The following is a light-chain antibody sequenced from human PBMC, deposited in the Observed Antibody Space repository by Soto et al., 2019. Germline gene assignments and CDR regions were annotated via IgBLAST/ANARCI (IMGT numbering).Light chain of an antibody. CDR3: QQYYSTPIT. J-gene: IGKJ5*01. CDR1: QSVLYSSNNKNY. CDR2: WAS. V-gene: IGKV4-1*01. Sequence: DMVMTQSPDSLAVSLGERATINCKSSQSVLYSSNNKNYLAWYHQKPGQPPKLLIYWASTRESGVPDRFSGSGSGTDFTLTISSLQAEDVAVYYCQQYYSTPITFGQGTRLEIK.